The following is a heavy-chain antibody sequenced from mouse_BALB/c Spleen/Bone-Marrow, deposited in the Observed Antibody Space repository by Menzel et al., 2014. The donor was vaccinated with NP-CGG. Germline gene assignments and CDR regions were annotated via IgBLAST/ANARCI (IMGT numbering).Heavy chain of an antibody. J-gene: IGHJ4*01. D-gene: IGHD2-14*01. CDR3: ARSGKVRNAMDY. CDR2: ISGXYGDA. V-gene: IGHV1S137*01. CDR1: GYTFTDHA. Sequence: QVQLKQSGAKLVRPGVSVKISCKGSGYTFTDHAMHWVKRSHAKSLEWIGLISGXYGDAIYNQKFKGKATMTVDKSSSTAYMELARLTSEDSAIYYCARSGKVRNAMDYWGQGTSVTVSS.